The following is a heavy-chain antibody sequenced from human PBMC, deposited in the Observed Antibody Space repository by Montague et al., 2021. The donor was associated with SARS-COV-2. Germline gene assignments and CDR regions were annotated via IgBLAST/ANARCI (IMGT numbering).Heavy chain of an antibody. V-gene: IGHV4-38-2*01. CDR2: IYRSGGT. Sequence: SETLSLTCSVSGYSISSGYYWGWIRQPPGKGLEWIGNIYRSGGTYYSPSLKSRVTVSVDTSKNQFSLRLSSVTAADTAVYYCARWYYGSGSYPHWGQGTLVTVSS. D-gene: IGHD3-10*01. J-gene: IGHJ4*02. CDR3: ARWYYGSGSYPH. CDR1: GYSISSGYY.